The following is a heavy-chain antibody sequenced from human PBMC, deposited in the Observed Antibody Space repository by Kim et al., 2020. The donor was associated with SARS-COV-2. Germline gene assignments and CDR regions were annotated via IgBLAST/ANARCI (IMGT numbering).Heavy chain of an antibody. D-gene: IGHD4-17*01. CDR3: ARDRDYGGNSRFDY. CDR1: GGTFSSYA. Sequence: SVKVSCKASGGTFSSYAISWVRQAPGQGLEWMGGIIPIFGTANYAQKFQGRVTITADESTSTAYMELSSLRSEDTAVYYCARDRDYGGNSRFDYWGQGTLVTVSS. J-gene: IGHJ4*02. CDR2: IIPIFGTA. V-gene: IGHV1-69*13.